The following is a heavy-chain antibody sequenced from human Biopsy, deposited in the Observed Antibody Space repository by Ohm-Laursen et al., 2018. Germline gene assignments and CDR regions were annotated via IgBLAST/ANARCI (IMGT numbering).Heavy chain of an antibody. V-gene: IGHV1-8*01. Sequence: ASVKVSCKASGYTFTSHDINWVRQATGQGLEWMGWMSPNTGNTVYAQRFQDRVTMASDTSTGTAYMELTSLTSDDTAVYFCARWETTLGRSLDSWGQGTLVAVSS. CDR1: GYTFTSHD. CDR3: ARWETTLGRSLDS. J-gene: IGHJ4*02. CDR2: MSPNTGNT. D-gene: IGHD1-26*01.